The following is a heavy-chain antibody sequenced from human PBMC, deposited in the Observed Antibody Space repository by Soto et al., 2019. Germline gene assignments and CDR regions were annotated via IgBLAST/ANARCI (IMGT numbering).Heavy chain of an antibody. J-gene: IGHJ4*02. Sequence: SETLSLTCTVSGGSISSYYWSWIRQPPGKGLEWIGYIYYSGSTNYNPSLKSRVTISVDTSKNQFSLKLSSVTAADTAVYYCARASGQTLWEYWGQGTLVTVSS. V-gene: IGHV4-59*01. CDR1: GGSISSYY. CDR3: ARASGQTLWEY. CDR2: IYYSGST. D-gene: IGHD2-15*01.